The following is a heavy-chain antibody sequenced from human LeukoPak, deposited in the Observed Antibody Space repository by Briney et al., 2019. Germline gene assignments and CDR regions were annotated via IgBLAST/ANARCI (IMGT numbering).Heavy chain of an antibody. D-gene: IGHD6-6*01. V-gene: IGHV3-23*01. J-gene: IGHJ4*02. CDR3: AKGRGYSRSYPIDY. CDR2: TSGSGGST. Sequence: GGSLRLSCAASGFTFSSYAMSWVRQAPGKGLEWVSATSGSGGSTYYADSVKGRFTISRDNSKNTLYLQMNSLRAEDTAVYYCAKGRGYSRSYPIDYWGQGTLVTVSS. CDR1: GFTFSSYA.